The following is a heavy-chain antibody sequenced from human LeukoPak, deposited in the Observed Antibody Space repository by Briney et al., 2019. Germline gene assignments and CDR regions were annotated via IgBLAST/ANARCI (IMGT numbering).Heavy chain of an antibody. CDR2: IKSKTDGGTT. D-gene: IGHD7-27*01. Sequence: PGGSLRLSCAASGFTFSNAWMSWVRQAPGKGLEWVGRIKSKTDGGTTDYAAPVKGRFTISRDDSKNTLYLQMNSLKTEDTAVYYCTTVWGSYYYYYMDVWGKGTTVTVSS. CDR1: GFTFSNAW. CDR3: TTVWGSYYYYYMDV. J-gene: IGHJ6*03. V-gene: IGHV3-15*01.